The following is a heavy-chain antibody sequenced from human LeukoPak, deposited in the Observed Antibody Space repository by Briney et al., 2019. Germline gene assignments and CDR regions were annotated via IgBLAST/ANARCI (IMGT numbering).Heavy chain of an antibody. CDR3: AKRGTVTSNFEY. D-gene: IGHD4-17*01. CDR1: GFTFSSHG. J-gene: IGHJ4*02. Sequence: PGGSLRLSCAASGFTFSSHGMHWVRQAPGKGQEWVAFIQNDGNEKYYAGSVKGRYTISRDNSKNTLYLQMNSLRTEDTADYYCAKRGTVTSNFEYWGQGTLVTVSS. CDR2: IQNDGNEK. V-gene: IGHV3-30*02.